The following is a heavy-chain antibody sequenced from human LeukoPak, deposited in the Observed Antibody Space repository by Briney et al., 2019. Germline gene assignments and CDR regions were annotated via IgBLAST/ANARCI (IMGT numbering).Heavy chain of an antibody. V-gene: IGHV3-7*04. Sequence: PGGSLRLSCAASGFTFSSFWMHWVRQAPRQGLEWVATINEDGSETFYVDSVKGSFTITRDNANNSVSLQINTRRAEDTAVYYCARAASTVTSNWFDPWGQGTRVSVSS. CDR3: ARAASTVTSNWFDP. D-gene: IGHD4-17*01. CDR1: GFTFSSFW. CDR2: INEDGSET. J-gene: IGHJ5*02.